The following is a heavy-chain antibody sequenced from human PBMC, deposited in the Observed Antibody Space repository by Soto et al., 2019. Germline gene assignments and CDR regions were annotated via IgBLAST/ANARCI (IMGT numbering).Heavy chain of an antibody. CDR2: VNPILSMS. J-gene: IGHJ4*02. D-gene: IGHD3-10*01. CDR1: GDTFSFYT. CDR3: ATSYGSGYRAFDY. V-gene: IGHV1-69*02. Sequence: QVQLVQSGAELKKPGSSVKVSCKASGDTFSFYTINWVRQAPGLGLEWMGRVNPILSMSNYAQKFQGRVTMTADKSTSTADMEPRSLRSEDTAFYYCATSYGSGYRAFDYWGQGALVTVSS.